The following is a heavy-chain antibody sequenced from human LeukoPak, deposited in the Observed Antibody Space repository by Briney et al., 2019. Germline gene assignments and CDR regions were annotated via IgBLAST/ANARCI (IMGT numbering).Heavy chain of an antibody. V-gene: IGHV1-69*13. J-gene: IGHJ4*02. Sequence: ASVKVSCKASGGTFSSYAISWVRQAPGQGLEWMGGIIPIFGTANYAQKFQGRVTITADESTSTAYMELSSLRSEDTAVYYCARHPGVDIVATITSEFDYWGQGTLVTVSS. CDR3: ARHPGVDIVATITSEFDY. CDR1: GGTFSSYA. D-gene: IGHD5-12*01. CDR2: IIPIFGTA.